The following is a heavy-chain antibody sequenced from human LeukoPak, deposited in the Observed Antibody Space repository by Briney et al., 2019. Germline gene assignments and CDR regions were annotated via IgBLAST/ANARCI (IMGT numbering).Heavy chain of an antibody. CDR2: ISSSSSII. Sequence: TGGSLRLSCAASGFTFSSYSMNWVRQAPEKGLEWVSYISSSSSIIYYADSVKGRSTISRDNAKNSLYLQMNSLRAEDTAVYYCARRTAGDCTGGSCYGFQHWGQGTLVTVSS. CDR3: ARRTAGDCTGGSCYGFQH. D-gene: IGHD2-15*01. J-gene: IGHJ1*01. V-gene: IGHV3-48*04. CDR1: GFTFSSYS.